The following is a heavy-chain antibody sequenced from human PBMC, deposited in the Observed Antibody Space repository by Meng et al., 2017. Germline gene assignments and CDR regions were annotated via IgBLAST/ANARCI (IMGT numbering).Heavy chain of an antibody. CDR2: TYYRSKWYN. CDR3: ASGWSMFQT. Sequence: QLQQSVPGLMKPSQTLSSTCAISGDTVSSDSAAWNWIRQSPSRGLEWLGRTYYRSKWYNDFAVSVKSRIIINTDTSKNHFSLQLNSVTPEDTAVYYCASGWSMFQTWGQGTLVTVSS. CDR1: GDTVSSDSAA. J-gene: IGHJ4*02. D-gene: IGHD3-10*02. V-gene: IGHV6-1*01.